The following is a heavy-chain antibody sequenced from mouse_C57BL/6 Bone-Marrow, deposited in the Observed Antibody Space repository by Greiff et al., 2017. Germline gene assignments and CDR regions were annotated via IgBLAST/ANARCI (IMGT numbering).Heavy chain of an antibody. CDR3: AGGGGYYSYWYFDV. V-gene: IGHV1-58*01. J-gene: IGHJ1*03. Sequence: VQLKESGAELVRPGSSVKMSCKTSGYTFTSYGINWVKQRPGQGLEWIGYIYIGNGYTEYNEKFKGKATLTSDTSSSTAYMQLSSLTSEDSAIYFCAGGGGYYSYWYFDVWGTGTTVTVSS. D-gene: IGHD2-3*01. CDR1: GYTFTSYG. CDR2: IYIGNGYT.